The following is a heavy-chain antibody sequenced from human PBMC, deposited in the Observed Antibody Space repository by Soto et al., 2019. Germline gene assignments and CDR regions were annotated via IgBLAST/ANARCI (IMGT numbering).Heavy chain of an antibody. D-gene: IGHD2-2*01. CDR1: GFTFSSDW. J-gene: IGHJ4*02. Sequence: GGSLRLSCAASGFTFSSDWMHWVRQAPGEGLVWVSRINSDGSNTNYADSVKGRFTISRDNAKNTLYLQMNSLRAEDTAVYYCARGGVPAAMSYWGQGT. V-gene: IGHV3-74*01. CDR2: INSDGSNT. CDR3: ARGGVPAAMSY.